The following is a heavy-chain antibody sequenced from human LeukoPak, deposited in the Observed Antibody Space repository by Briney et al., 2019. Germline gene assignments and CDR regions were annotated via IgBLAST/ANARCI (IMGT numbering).Heavy chain of an antibody. V-gene: IGHV3-7*01. CDR3: ARDGLPAGADF. CDR1: GFTFRQHW. CDR2: INGDGSET. J-gene: IGHJ4*02. D-gene: IGHD3/OR15-3a*01. Sequence: GGPLRLSCAASGFTFRQHWMIWVRQAPGKGLEWVANINGDGSETHYLDSVRGRFTVSRDNAKSSLYLQMITLRADDTALYYCARDGLPAGADFWGQGTLVTVTS.